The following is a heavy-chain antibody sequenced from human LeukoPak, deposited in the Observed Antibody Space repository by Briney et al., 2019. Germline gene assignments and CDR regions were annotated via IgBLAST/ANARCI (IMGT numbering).Heavy chain of an antibody. D-gene: IGHD6-13*01. CDR3: ARDLGIAAAGTPPAYYYYGMDV. V-gene: IGHV3-30*03. Sequence: QSGGSLRLSCAVSGINFRGYWMAWVRQAPGKGLEWVAVISYDGSNKYYADSVKGRFTISRDNSKNTLYLQMNSLRAEDTAVYYCARDLGIAAAGTPPAYYYYGMDVWGQGTTVTVSS. CDR2: ISYDGSNK. J-gene: IGHJ6*02. CDR1: GINFRGYW.